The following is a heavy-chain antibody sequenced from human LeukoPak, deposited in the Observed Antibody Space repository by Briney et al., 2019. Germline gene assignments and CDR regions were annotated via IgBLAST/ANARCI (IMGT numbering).Heavy chain of an antibody. CDR2: NYYSGST. Sequence: PSETLSLTCTVSGGSISSYYWSWIRQPPGKGLEWIGYNYYSGSTNYNPSLKSRVTISVDTSKNQFSLKLSSVTAADTAVYYCARDEGSSGEYFDYWGQGTLVTVSS. D-gene: IGHD6-19*01. V-gene: IGHV4-59*01. CDR1: GGSISSYY. J-gene: IGHJ4*02. CDR3: ARDEGSSGEYFDY.